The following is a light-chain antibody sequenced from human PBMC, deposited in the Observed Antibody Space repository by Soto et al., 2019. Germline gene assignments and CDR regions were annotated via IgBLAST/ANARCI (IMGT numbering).Light chain of an antibody. CDR3: QHGYVAPYS. CDR2: SAS. J-gene: IGKJ2*03. V-gene: IGKV1-39*01. CDR1: QDINVY. Sequence: DIQMTQSPSSLSASIGDTVTITCRASQDINVYLNWYQQKPGEVPKLLIYSASTLHSGVPSRFTGSGSETDFTLTIRSLQPEYFATYYCQHGYVAPYSFCQGNKVDI.